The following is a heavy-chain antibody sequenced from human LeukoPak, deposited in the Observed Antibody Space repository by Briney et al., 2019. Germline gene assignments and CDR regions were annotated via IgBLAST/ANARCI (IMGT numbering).Heavy chain of an antibody. D-gene: IGHD3-3*01. CDR2: INPNSGGT. Sequence: ASVKVSCKASGYTFTSYYMHWERQAPGQGLEWMGWINPNSGGTNYAQKFQGRVTMTRDTSISTAYMELSRLRSDDTAVYYCARAETIFGVVIAIDYWGQGTLVTVSS. V-gene: IGHV1-2*02. J-gene: IGHJ4*02. CDR3: ARAETIFGVVIAIDY. CDR1: GYTFTSYY.